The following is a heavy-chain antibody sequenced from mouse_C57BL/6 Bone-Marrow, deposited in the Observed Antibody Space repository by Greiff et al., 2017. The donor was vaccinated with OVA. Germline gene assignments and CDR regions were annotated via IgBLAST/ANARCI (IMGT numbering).Heavy chain of an antibody. CDR3: AREGYYYAMDY. CDR1: GYTFTSYG. Sequence: VQLQESGAELARPGASVKLSCKASGYTFTSYGISWVKQRTGQGLEWIGEIYPRSGNTYYNEKFKGKATLTADKSSSTAYMELRSLTSEDSAVYFCAREGYYYAMDYWGQGTSVTVSS. CDR2: IYPRSGNT. D-gene: IGHD2-2*01. V-gene: IGHV1-81*01. J-gene: IGHJ4*01.